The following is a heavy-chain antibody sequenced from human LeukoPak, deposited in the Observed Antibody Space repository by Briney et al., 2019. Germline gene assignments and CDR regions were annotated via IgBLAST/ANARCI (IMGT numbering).Heavy chain of an antibody. J-gene: IGHJ4*02. CDR1: GFTFSTYE. V-gene: IGHV3-48*03. CDR2: ISASGGSI. CDR3: ARRGGFDY. Sequence: GGSLRLSCAASGFTFSTYEMNWARQAPGKGLEWVSYISASGGSIYYADSVKGRFTISRDDAKNSLYLQMNSLRAEDTAVYYCARRGGFDYWGQGTLVTVSS. D-gene: IGHD3-16*01.